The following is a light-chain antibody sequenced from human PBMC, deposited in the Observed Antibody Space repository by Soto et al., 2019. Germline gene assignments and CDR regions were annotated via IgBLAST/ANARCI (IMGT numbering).Light chain of an antibody. CDR3: QQYDNWPPGTIT. CDR2: GAS. CDR1: ESVGTN. J-gene: IGKJ5*01. Sequence: EIGMTQSPVTLSVSPGETATLSCRASESVGTNVAWYQQKPGQGPRLLIYGASSRATGIRDRFSASGSGTEFTLTISSLQSEDFAVYYCQQYDNWPPGTITFGQGTRLEIK. V-gene: IGKV3-15*01.